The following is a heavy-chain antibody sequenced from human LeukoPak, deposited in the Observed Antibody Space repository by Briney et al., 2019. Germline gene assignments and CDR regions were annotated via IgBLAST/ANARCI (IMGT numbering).Heavy chain of an antibody. D-gene: IGHD6-13*01. CDR2: INHSGST. J-gene: IGHJ5*02. CDR1: GGSFSGYY. CDR3: ARCVGSSWYGSWRFDP. V-gene: IGHV4-34*01. Sequence: PSETLSLTCAVYGGSFSGYYWSWIRQPPGKGLEWIGEINHSGSTNYNPTLKSRVTISVDTSKNQFSLKLSSVTAADTAVYYCARCVGSSWYGSWRFDPWGQGTLVTVSS.